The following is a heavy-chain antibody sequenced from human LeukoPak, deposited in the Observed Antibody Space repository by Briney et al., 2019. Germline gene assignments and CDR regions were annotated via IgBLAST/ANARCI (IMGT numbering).Heavy chain of an antibody. D-gene: IGHD3-22*01. CDR3: ARFLSYYYDSSGSTFDY. Sequence: GGSLRLSCAASGFTFSSYSMNWVRQAPGKGLEWVSSISSSSSYIYYADSVKGRLTISRDNAKNSLYLQMNSLRAEDTAVYYCARFLSYYYDSSGSTFDYWGQGTLVTVSS. J-gene: IGHJ4*02. CDR1: GFTFSSYS. CDR2: ISSSSSYI. V-gene: IGHV3-21*01.